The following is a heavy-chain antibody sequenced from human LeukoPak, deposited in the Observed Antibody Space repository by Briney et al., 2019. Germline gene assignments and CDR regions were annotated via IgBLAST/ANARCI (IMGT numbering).Heavy chain of an antibody. V-gene: IGHV3-66*01. CDR1: GFTFDIYA. J-gene: IGHJ4*02. CDR3: ARDRSSMVRGNYFDC. CDR2: LYSGGTT. Sequence: PGDSLRLSCAASGFTFDIYAMSWVRKAPGRGLEWVSLLYSGGTTSYADSVKGRFTISSDSSKNTLYLQMNSLRAEDTAVYYCARDRSSMVRGNYFDCWGQGTLVTVSS. D-gene: IGHD3-10*01.